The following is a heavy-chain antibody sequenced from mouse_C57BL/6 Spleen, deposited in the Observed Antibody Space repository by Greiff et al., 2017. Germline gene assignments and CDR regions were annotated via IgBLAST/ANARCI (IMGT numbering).Heavy chain of an antibody. Sequence: EVKVEESGGGLVQPGGSMKLSCVASGFTFSNYWMNWVRQSPEKGLEWVAQIRLKSDNYATHYAESVKGRFTISRDDSKSSVYLQMNNLRAEDTGIYYCTGPHYYSNDFDYWGQGTTLTVSS. CDR2: IRLKSDNYAT. D-gene: IGHD2-5*01. J-gene: IGHJ2*01. CDR1: GFTFSNYW. CDR3: TGPHYYSNDFDY. V-gene: IGHV6-3*01.